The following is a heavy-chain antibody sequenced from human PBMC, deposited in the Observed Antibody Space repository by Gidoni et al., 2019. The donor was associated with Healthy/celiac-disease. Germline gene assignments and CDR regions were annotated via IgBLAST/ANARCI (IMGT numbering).Heavy chain of an antibody. J-gene: IGHJ4*02. CDR2: IYTSGST. D-gene: IGHD2-15*01. CDR3: AGPYSY. Sequence: QVRLKESGPGLVKPAQTLSTTCTFSGGSISSGSYYWGWIRQPAVKGLEWIGRIYTSGSTNYTPSLTILVTMSVDTSKNQFSLKLSSVPAADTAVYYCAGPYSYWGQGTLVTVSS. CDR1: GGSISSGSYY. V-gene: IGHV4-61*02.